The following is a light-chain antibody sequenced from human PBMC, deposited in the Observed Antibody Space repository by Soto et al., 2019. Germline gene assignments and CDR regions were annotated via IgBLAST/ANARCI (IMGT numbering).Light chain of an antibody. CDR1: QDISNH. Sequence: DIQMTQSPSSLSASVGDRVTITCQASQDISNHLNWYQQKPGKAPKLLIYVASNLDTGVPSRFSGSGSGTEFTFTISSLQPEDVATYYCQLYDNLLLTFAGGTKVESK. V-gene: IGKV1-33*01. CDR2: VAS. J-gene: IGKJ4*01. CDR3: QLYDNLLLT.